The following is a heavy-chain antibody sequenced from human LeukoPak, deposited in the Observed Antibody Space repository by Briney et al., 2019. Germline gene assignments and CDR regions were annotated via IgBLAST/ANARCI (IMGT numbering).Heavy chain of an antibody. V-gene: IGHV3-21*01. CDR1: GFTFSSYS. D-gene: IGHD1-26*01. CDR3: AGERRGFRSEVDY. CDR2: ISSSSSYI. Sequence: GGSLRLSCAASGFTFSSYSMNWVRQAPGKGLEWVSSISSSSSYIYYADSVKGRFTISRDNAKNSLYLQMNSLRAEDTAVYYCAGERRGFRSEVDYWGQGTLVTVSS. J-gene: IGHJ4*02.